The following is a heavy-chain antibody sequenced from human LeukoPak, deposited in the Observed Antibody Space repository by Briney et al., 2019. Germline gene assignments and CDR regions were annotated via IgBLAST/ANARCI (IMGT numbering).Heavy chain of an antibody. CDR1: GGSFSGYY. D-gene: IGHD3-10*01. V-gene: IGHV4-34*01. CDR3: AREGGRGVNI. J-gene: IGHJ4*02. CDR2: ISHSGST. Sequence: SETLSLTCAVYGGSFSGYYWSWIRQPPGKGLEWIGEISHSGSTNYDPSLKSRVTISVDTSKNQFSLKLSSVTAADTAVYYCAREGGRGVNIWGQGALVTVSS.